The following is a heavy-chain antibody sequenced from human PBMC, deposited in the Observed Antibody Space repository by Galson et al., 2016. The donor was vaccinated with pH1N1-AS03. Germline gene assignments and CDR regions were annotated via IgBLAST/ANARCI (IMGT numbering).Heavy chain of an antibody. J-gene: IGHJ4*02. CDR3: ATPGGVGDLGN. V-gene: IGHV1-69*04. CDR2: LTPMINVT. CDR1: GGTFGTSA. Sequence: SVKVSCKASGGTFGTSAISWVRQAPGQGPEWMGRLTPMINVTSYAQKFQGRVTITAGTSTSTVYMELSSLRSADTAVYYCATPGGVGDLGNWGRRTLVTVSS. D-gene: IGHD2-21*02.